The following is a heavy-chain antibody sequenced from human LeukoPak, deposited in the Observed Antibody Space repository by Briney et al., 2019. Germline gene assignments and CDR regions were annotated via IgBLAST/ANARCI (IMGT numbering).Heavy chain of an antibody. CDR2: IWYDGSNK. Sequence: PGGSLRLSCAASRFTFSSYGMHWVRQAPGKGLEWVAIIWYDGSNKYYADSVKGRFTISRDNSKNTLYLQMNSLRAEDTAVYYCARGVMYYDSSGYLFDYWGQGILVTVSS. J-gene: IGHJ4*02. D-gene: IGHD3-22*01. CDR3: ARGVMYYDSSGYLFDY. V-gene: IGHV3-33*01. CDR1: RFTFSSYG.